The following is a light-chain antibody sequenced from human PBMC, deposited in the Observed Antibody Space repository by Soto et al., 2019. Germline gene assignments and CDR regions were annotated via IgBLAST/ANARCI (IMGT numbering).Light chain of an antibody. CDR1: QTVRNNY. J-gene: IGKJ1*01. V-gene: IGKV3-20*01. CDR3: HQYGSSPRT. CDR2: GAS. Sequence: EFVLTQSPGTLSLSPGERATLSCRASQTVRNNYLAWYQQKPGQAPRLLIYGASSRATGIPDRFSGSGSGTDFTLTISRLEPEDFVVYYCHQYGSSPRTFGQGTKVDIK.